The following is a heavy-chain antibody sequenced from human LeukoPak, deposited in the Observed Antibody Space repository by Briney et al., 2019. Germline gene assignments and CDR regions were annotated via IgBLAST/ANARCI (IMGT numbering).Heavy chain of an antibody. D-gene: IGHD2-2*01. Sequence: GGSLRLSCAASGFTFSSYSMNWVRQAPGKGLEWVSSISSSSSYIYYADSVKGRFTISRDNSKNTLYLQMNSLRAEDTAVYYCAKDPLPYCSSTSCYPNWFDPWGQGTLVTVSS. CDR1: GFTFSSYS. J-gene: IGHJ5*02. CDR2: ISSSSSYI. CDR3: AKDPLPYCSSTSCYPNWFDP. V-gene: IGHV3-21*04.